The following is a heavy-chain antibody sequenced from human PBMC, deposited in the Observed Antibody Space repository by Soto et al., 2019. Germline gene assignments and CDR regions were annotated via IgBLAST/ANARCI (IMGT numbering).Heavy chain of an antibody. CDR1: GYSFTSYW. J-gene: IGHJ4*02. CDR2: IYPGDSDT. CDR3: ARLREDTAMVTYYFDY. V-gene: IGHV5-51*01. Sequence: PGESLKISCKGSGYSFTSYWIGWVRQMPGKGLEWMGIIYPGDSDTRYSPSFQGQVTISADKSISTAYLQWSSLKASDTAMYYCARLREDTAMVTYYFDYWGQGTLVTVSS. D-gene: IGHD5-18*01.